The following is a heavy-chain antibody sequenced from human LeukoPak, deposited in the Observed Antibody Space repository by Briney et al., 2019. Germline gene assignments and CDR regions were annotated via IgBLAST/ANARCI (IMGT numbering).Heavy chain of an antibody. CDR1: GFTSSSYA. J-gene: IGHJ4*02. D-gene: IGHD3-10*01. V-gene: IGHV3-30*04. CDR3: ASFPTITMVRGVIDY. CDR2: ISYDGSNK. Sequence: GGSLRLSCAASGFTSSSYAMHWVRQAPGKGLEWVAVISYDGSNKYYADSVKGRFTISRDNSKNTLYLQMNSLRAEDTAVYYCASFPTITMVRGVIDYWGQGTLVTVSS.